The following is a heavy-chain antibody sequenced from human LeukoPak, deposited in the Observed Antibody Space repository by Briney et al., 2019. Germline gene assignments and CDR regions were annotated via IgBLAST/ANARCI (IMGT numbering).Heavy chain of an antibody. J-gene: IGHJ5*02. V-gene: IGHV7-4-1*02. CDR3: ARWVAAADP. D-gene: IGHD6-13*01. Sequence: ASVKVSCKASGYRFATYAITWVRQAPGQGLEWMGWINTNTGQPAYAQGFTGRFVFSLDTSVTTAYLQITSLKTEDTAVYYCARWVAAADPWGQGTLVAVSS. CDR2: INTNTGQP. CDR1: GYRFATYA.